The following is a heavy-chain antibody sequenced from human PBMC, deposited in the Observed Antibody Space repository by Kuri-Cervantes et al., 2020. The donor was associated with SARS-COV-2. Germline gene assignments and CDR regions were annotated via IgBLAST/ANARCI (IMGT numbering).Heavy chain of an antibody. D-gene: IGHD3-3*01. CDR2: ISNDGSNK. CDR3: AKDRIGVFGVEYYYGMDV. CDR1: GFTFSSYG. Sequence: GESLKISCAASGFTFSSYGMHWVRQAPGKGLEWVAVISNDGSNKYYADSVKGRFTISRDNSKNTLYLQMNSLRAEDTAVYYCAKDRIGVFGVEYYYGMDVWGQGTTVTVSS. V-gene: IGHV3-30*18. J-gene: IGHJ6*02.